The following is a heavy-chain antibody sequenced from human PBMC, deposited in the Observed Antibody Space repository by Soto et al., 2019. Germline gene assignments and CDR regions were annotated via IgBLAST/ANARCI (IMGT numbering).Heavy chain of an antibody. CDR1: GSSISSYY. J-gene: IGHJ3*02. CDR3: VRPRNHGFDI. V-gene: IGHV4-59*08. Sequence: SETLSLTCTVSGSSISSYYWSWIRQPPGKGLEWIGSIYYSGSTNYNPSLKSRVTISVDTSKNQFSLKLSSVTAADTSVYYCVRPRNHGFDIWGQGTMVTVSS. CDR2: IYYSGST.